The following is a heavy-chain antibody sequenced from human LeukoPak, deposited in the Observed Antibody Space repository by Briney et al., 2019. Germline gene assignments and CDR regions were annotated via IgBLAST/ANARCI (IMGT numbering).Heavy chain of an antibody. J-gene: IGHJ4*02. D-gene: IGHD6-19*01. V-gene: IGHV3-21*04. CDR1: GFTFSSYA. CDR3: ARDPSSGWYFDY. Sequence: GGSLRLSCAASGFTFSSYAMNWVRQAPGKGLEWVSSISSSSSYIYYADSVKGRFTISRDNSKNTLYLQMNSLRAEDTAVYYCARDPSSGWYFDYWGQGTLVTVSS. CDR2: ISSSSSYI.